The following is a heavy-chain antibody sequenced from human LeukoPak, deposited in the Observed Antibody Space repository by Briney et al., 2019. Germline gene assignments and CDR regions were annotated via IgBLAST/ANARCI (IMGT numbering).Heavy chain of an antibody. V-gene: IGHV4-59*01. D-gene: IGHD3-22*01. CDR3: ARVTGYMIEDYFDY. CDR2: IHFSGST. Sequence: PSETLSLTCSVSGGSTTSYYWSWIRQSPGKGLEWIGYIHFSGSTNYNPSLKSRVTISLDMSKNQFSLKLSSVTAADTAVYYCARVTGYMIEDYFDYWGQGTLVTVSS. J-gene: IGHJ4*02. CDR1: GGSTTSYY.